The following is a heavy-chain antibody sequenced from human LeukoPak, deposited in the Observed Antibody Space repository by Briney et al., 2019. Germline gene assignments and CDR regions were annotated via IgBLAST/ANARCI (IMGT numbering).Heavy chain of an antibody. CDR3: ARDRKMATIPGYDAFDI. CDR2: IYYSGSI. J-gene: IGHJ3*02. Sequence: SETLSLTCTVSGGSISSYYWSWIRQPPGKGLEWIGYIYYSGSINYNPSLKSRVTISVDTSKNQFSLKLSSVTAADTAVYYCARDRKMATIPGYDAFDIWGQGTMVTVSS. D-gene: IGHD5-24*01. CDR1: GGSISSYY. V-gene: IGHV4-59*01.